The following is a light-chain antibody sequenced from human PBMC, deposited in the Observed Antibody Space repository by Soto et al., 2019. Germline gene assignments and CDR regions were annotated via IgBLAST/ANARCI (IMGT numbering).Light chain of an antibody. J-gene: IGLJ2*01. V-gene: IGLV2-14*02. CDR3: SSYTTSTSFIL. CDR1: SSDVGSYTL. CDR2: EVS. Sequence: QSALTQPASVSGSPGQSITISCTGTSSDVGSYTLVSWYQHHPGKAPKAMIYEVSSRPSGVSNRFSGSKSGNTASLTISGLQAEDEAYYYCSSYTTSTSFILFGGGTKLTVL.